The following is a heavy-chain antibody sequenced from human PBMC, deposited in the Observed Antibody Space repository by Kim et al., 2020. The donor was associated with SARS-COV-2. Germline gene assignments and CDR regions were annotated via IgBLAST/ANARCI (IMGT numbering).Heavy chain of an antibody. CDR3: ARDRPLYYYGSGSYYHYYGMDV. J-gene: IGHJ6*02. Sequence: SETLSLTCTVSGGSISSGGYYWSWIRQHPGKGLEWIGYIYYSGSTYYNPSLKSRVTISVDTSKNQFSLKLSSVTAADTAVYYCARDRPLYYYGSGSYYHYYGMDVWGQGTTVTVSS. D-gene: IGHD3-10*01. CDR1: GGSISSGGYY. V-gene: IGHV4-31*03. CDR2: IYYSGST.